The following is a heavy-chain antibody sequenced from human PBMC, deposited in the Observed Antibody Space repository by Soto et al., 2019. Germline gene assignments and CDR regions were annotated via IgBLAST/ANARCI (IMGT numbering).Heavy chain of an antibody. CDR3: ARVISYGYFAY. CDR2: IYYSGST. Sequence: QVQLQESGPGLVKPSQTLSLTCTVSGGSISSGGYYWSWIRQHPGKGLEWIVYIYYSGSTYYNPSLKNRVIISVDTSKNQFSLKLSSVTAADTAVYYCARVISYGYFAYWGQGTLVTVSS. D-gene: IGHD1-26*01. CDR1: GGSISSGGYY. V-gene: IGHV4-31*03. J-gene: IGHJ4*02.